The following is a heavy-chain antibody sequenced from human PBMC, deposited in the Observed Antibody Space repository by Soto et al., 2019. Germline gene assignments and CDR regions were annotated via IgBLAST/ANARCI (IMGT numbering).Heavy chain of an antibody. CDR2: ISAYNGNT. J-gene: IGHJ6*02. CDR3: ARRGATAYYYYGMDV. Sequence: ASVKVSCKASGYTFTSYGISWVRQAPGQGLEWMGWISAYNGNTNYAQKLQGRVTMTTDTSTSTAYMELRSLRSDDTAVYYCARRGATAYYYYGMDVWGQGTTVTVSS. D-gene: IGHD1-26*01. V-gene: IGHV1-18*01. CDR1: GYTFTSYG.